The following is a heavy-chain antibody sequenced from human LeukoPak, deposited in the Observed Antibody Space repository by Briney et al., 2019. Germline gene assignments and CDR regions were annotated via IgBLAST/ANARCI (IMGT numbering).Heavy chain of an antibody. CDR3: ARTGYSSDYYGMDV. V-gene: IGHV4-59*01. J-gene: IGHJ6*02. CDR2: ISYSGRT. Sequence: SETLSLTCTVSGGSINSYYWSWIRQPPGKGLEWIGYISYSGRTNYNPSLKSRVTISVDMSKNQFSLKLRSVTAADTAVYYCARTGYSSDYYGMDVWGQGTTVTVSS. CDR1: GGSINSYY. D-gene: IGHD6-25*01.